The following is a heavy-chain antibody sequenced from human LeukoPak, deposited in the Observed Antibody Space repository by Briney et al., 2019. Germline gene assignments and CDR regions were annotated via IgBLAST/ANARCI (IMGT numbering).Heavy chain of an antibody. CDR1: GGTFGSYA. D-gene: IGHD6-13*01. CDR2: IIPLFGAP. CDR3: ARDEEKAAGSL. J-gene: IGHJ4*02. V-gene: IGHV1-69*13. Sequence: ASVKVSCKPSGGTFGSYAISWVRQAPEQGLEWVGGIIPLFGAPLYAQKFQGRVTITADERTSTVYMDLSSLRSDDTAVYYCARDEEKAAGSLWGQGTPVIVSS.